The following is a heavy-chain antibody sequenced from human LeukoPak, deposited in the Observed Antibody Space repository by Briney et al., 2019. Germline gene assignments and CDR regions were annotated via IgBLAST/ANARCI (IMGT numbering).Heavy chain of an antibody. CDR2: ISWNSGSI. CDR1: GFTFDDYA. V-gene: IGHV3-9*01. Sequence: PGGSLRLSCTASGFTFDDYAIHWVRQAPGKGLEWVSGISWNSGSIGYADSVKGRFTIPRDNAKNSLYLQMNGLIAEDTALYYCAKDRTVYDSSGLDYWGQGTLVTVSS. J-gene: IGHJ4*02. CDR3: AKDRTVYDSSGLDY. D-gene: IGHD3-22*01.